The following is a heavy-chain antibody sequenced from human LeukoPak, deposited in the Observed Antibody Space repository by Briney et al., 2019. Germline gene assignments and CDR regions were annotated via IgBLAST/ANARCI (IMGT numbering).Heavy chain of an antibody. CDR2: INPNSGGT. D-gene: IGHD1-7*01. J-gene: IGHJ6*03. V-gene: IGHV1-2*02. CDR1: GYTFTGYY. Sequence: ASVKVSCKASGYTFTGYYMHWVRQAPGQGLEWMGWINPNSGGTNYAQKFQGRVTMTRDTSISTAYMELSRLRSDDTAVYYCARNPSITGTTENYYYYYYMDVWGKGTTVTVSS. CDR3: ARNPSITGTTENYYYYYYMDV.